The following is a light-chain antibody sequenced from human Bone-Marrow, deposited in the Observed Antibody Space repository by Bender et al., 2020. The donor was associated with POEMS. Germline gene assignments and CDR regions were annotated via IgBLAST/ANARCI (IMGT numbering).Light chain of an antibody. CDR1: SSNIGSGYY. Sequence: QSVLTQPPSVSGAPGQRVTISCTGSSSNIGSGYYVQWYKQFPGTAPKLLIYYDDLLTPGVSDRFSASKSGTSASLAISELQSEDEALYYCSAWDDSLSGWVFGGGTKLTVL. CDR2: YDD. V-gene: IGLV1-50*01. CDR3: SAWDDSLSGWV. J-gene: IGLJ3*02.